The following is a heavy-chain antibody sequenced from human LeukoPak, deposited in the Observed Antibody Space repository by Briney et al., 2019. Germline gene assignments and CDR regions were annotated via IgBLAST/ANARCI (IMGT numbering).Heavy chain of an antibody. CDR3: ASGLRLGELSLLRY. Sequence: ASVRVSCKASGHTFTRNYIHWVRQAPGQGLEWMGLINPSSGSTTYAQKFQGRVTMTMDTSTSTVYMDLSSLRSEDTAVYYCASGLRLGELSLLRYWGQGTLVTVSS. CDR1: GHTFTRNY. J-gene: IGHJ4*02. D-gene: IGHD3-16*02. V-gene: IGHV1-46*01. CDR2: INPSSGST.